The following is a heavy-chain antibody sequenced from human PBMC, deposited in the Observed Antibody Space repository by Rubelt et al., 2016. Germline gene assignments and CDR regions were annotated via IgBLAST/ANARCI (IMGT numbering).Heavy chain of an antibody. J-gene: IGHJ6*02. Sequence: YYADSVKGRFTISRDNSKNTLYLQMNSLRAEDTAVYYCARDRYYYGSGISVGDYYYYYGMDVWGQGTTVTVSS. D-gene: IGHD3-10*01. V-gene: IGHV3-30*01. CDR3: ARDRYYYGSGISVGDYYYYYGMDV.